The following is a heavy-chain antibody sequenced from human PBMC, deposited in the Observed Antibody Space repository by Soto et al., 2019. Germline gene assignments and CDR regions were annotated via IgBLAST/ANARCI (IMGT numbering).Heavy chain of an antibody. CDR3: ARGEGEWLFDY. CDR2: IYYSGST. Sequence: SATLSLTCTVSGGSISSNNDYWGWIRQPPGKGLEWIGSIYYSGSTYYSPSLKSRVTISVDTSKNQFSLKLTSVTAADTAVYYCARGEGEWLFDYWGQGTLVTVSS. D-gene: IGHD3-3*01. CDR1: GGSISSNNDY. V-gene: IGHV4-39*01. J-gene: IGHJ4*02.